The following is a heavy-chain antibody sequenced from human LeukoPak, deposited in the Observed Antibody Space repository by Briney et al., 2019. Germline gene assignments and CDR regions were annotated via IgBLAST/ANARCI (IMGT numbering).Heavy chain of an antibody. D-gene: IGHD2-15*01. Sequence: SETLSLTCTVSGGSISSSSSYWGWIRQPPGKGLEWIGYISYSGSTYHNPSLNSRVTISVDTSKNQFSLKLSSVTAADTAVYYCARDKGGGSTWYFDLWGRGTLVTVSS. CDR2: ISYSGST. V-gene: IGHV4-30-4*08. CDR1: GGSISSSSSY. J-gene: IGHJ2*01. CDR3: ARDKGGGSTWYFDL.